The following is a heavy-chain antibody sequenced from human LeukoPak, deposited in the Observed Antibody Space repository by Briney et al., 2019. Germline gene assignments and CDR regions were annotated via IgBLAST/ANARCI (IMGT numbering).Heavy chain of an antibody. V-gene: IGHV1-69*04. CDR2: IIPILGIA. Sequence: SVKVSCKASGGTFSSYAISWVRQAPGQGLEWMGRIIPILGIANYAQKFQGRVTITADKSTSTAYMELSSLRSEDTAVYYCARDSTYYYGSGSPELAFDIWGQGTMVTVSS. CDR1: GGTFSSYA. CDR3: ARDSTYYYGSGSPELAFDI. D-gene: IGHD3-10*01. J-gene: IGHJ3*02.